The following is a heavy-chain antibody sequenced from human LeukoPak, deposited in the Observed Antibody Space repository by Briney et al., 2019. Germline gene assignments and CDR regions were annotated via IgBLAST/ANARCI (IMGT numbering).Heavy chain of an antibody. CDR3: ERASMTTSSWSGGDWFDP. Sequence: PGGSLRLSCAASGFTFSSYAMLWVRQAPGKGLEWGAVISYDGSNKYYADSVKGRFTISRANSKNTLHLQMNGLRAEDTAVSYCERASMTTSSWSGGDWFDPWGQGTLVTVSS. D-gene: IGHD6-13*01. CDR2: ISYDGSNK. J-gene: IGHJ5*02. V-gene: IGHV3-30-3*01. CDR1: GFTFSSYA.